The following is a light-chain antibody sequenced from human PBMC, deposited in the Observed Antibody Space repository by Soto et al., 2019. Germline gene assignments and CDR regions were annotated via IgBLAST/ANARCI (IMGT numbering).Light chain of an antibody. J-gene: IGKJ1*01. CDR2: GAS. CDR3: QQFGTSAT. Sequence: EVVLTQSPDTLSLSPGERATLSCRASQSVSSTFLAWYQQRPGQAPRLLIYGASSRATGIPDRFSGSGSGTAFTLTITRLEPEDFALYYCQQFGTSATFGQGTKVDIK. CDR1: QSVSSTF. V-gene: IGKV3-20*01.